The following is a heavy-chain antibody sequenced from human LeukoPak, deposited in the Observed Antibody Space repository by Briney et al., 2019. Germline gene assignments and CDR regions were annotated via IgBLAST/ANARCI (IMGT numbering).Heavy chain of an antibody. J-gene: IGHJ4*02. CDR2: IVVGSGNT. CDR1: GFTFTSSA. V-gene: IGHV1-58*02. CDR3: ARDRSGYFDY. Sequence: SVKVSCKASGFTFTSSAMQWVRQARGQRLEWIGWIVVGSGNTSYAQKFQGRVTMTRDMSTSTVYMELSSLRSEDTAVYYCARDRSGYFDYWGQGTLVTVSS. D-gene: IGHD3-10*01.